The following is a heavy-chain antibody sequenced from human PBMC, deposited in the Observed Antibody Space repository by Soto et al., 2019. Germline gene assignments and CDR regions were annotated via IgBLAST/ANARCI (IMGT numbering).Heavy chain of an antibody. D-gene: IGHD3-10*01. CDR2: IIPIFGTA. Sequence: GASVKVSCKASGGTSSSYAISWVRQAPGQGLEWMGGIIPIFGTANYAQKFQGRVTITADESTSAAYMELSSLRSEDTAVYYCARDGSGSYYRGLYYYYGMDVWGQGTTVTVSS. CDR3: ARDGSGSYYRGLYYYYGMDV. CDR1: GGTSSSYA. J-gene: IGHJ6*02. V-gene: IGHV1-69*13.